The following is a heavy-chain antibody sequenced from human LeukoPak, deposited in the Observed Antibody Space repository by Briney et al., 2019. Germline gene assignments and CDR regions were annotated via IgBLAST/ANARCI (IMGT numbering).Heavy chain of an antibody. V-gene: IGHV3-33*01. CDR2: IWFDGTNK. Sequence: PGRSLGLSCAASGFTFSNYGMHWVRQAPGKGLEWVAVIWFDGTNKYYADSVRGRFTISRDNSKNTLYLQMSSLRAEDTAVYYCARARGVAAHLDYWGQGTLVTVSS. D-gene: IGHD5-12*01. J-gene: IGHJ4*02. CDR1: GFTFSNYG. CDR3: ARARGVAAHLDY.